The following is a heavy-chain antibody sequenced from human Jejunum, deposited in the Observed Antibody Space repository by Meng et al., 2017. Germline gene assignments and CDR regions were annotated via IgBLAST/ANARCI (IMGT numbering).Heavy chain of an antibody. D-gene: IGHD5-18*01. CDR1: GYTFTNYA. CDR3: ARDMYSYGYYDY. CDR2: INTNTGKP. J-gene: IGHJ4*02. Sequence: QVQLVQSGSEVKRPGALVKVSCKSSGYTFTNYAINWVRQAPGQGLQWMGRINTNTGKPTYAQDFTGRFVFSLDTSVTTAYLEISSLEAEDTATYYCARDMYSYGYYDYWGQGTLVTVSS. V-gene: IGHV7-4-1*02.